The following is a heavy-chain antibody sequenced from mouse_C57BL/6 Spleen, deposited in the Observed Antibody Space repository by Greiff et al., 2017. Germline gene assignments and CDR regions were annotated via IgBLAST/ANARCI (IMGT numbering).Heavy chain of an antibody. J-gene: IGHJ4*01. V-gene: IGHV2-9-1*01. CDR2: IWTGGGT. CDR1: GFSLTSYA. Sequence: QVQLQQSGPGLVAPSQSLSITCTVSGFSLTSYAISWVRQPPGKGLEWLGVIWTGGGTNYNSALKSRLSISKDNSKSQVFLKMNSLQTDDTARYYCARTSSGYLYAMDYWGQGTSVTVSS. D-gene: IGHD3-2*02. CDR3: ARTSSGYLYAMDY.